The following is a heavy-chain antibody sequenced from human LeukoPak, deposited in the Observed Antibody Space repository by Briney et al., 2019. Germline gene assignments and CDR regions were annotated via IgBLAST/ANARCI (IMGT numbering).Heavy chain of an antibody. Sequence: PGGSLRLSCAASGFTFSSYAMHWVRQAPGKGLEWVAVISYDGSNKYYADSVKGRFTISRDNSKNTLYLQMNSLRVEDTAVYYCAKFCGDCTHGLCYCLDCWGQGTLVTVSS. D-gene: IGHD2-8*01. V-gene: IGHV3-30-3*02. CDR3: AKFCGDCTHGLCYCLDC. CDR2: ISYDGSNK. CDR1: GFTFSSYA. J-gene: IGHJ4*02.